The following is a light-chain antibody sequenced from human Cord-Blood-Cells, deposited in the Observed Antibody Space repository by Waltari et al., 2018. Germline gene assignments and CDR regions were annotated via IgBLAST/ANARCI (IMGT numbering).Light chain of an antibody. CDR3: QQYYSTPPT. V-gene: IGKV4-1*01. CDR2: WAS. Sequence: DIVMTQSPDSLAVSLGERATINCKSSQSVLYSSNNKNYLAWYQQKPGQPPKLLMYWASTRESGGPDRFSGGGSGADFTLTISSLQAGDVAVYYCQQYYSTPPTFGPGTKVDIK. CDR1: QSVLYSSNNKNY. J-gene: IGKJ3*01.